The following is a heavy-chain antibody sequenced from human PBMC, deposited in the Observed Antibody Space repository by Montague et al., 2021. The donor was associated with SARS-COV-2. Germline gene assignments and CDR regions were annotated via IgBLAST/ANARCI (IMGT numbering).Heavy chain of an antibody. CDR3: ARSYYDILTNYYDAFDI. Sequence: PALVKPTQTLTLTCTLSGFSLSTSGMRASWIRQPPGKALEWLARIDWXDDKFYSTSLKTRLTISKDTSKNQEVLTMTNMDPVDTATYYCARSYYDILTNYYDAFDIWGQGTMVTVSS. CDR1: GFSLSTSGMR. J-gene: IGHJ3*02. CDR2: IDWXDDK. V-gene: IGHV2-70*04. D-gene: IGHD3-9*01.